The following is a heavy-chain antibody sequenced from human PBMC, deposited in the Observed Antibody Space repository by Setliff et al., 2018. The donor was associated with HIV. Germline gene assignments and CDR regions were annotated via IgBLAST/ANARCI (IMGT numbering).Heavy chain of an antibody. CDR1: GGSINTINYY. Sequence: SETLSPTCLVSGGSINTINYYWGWIRQPPGRGVEWIGSIYYSGTTYYSPSLKTRVTVSVDMSKNHFSLKLTSVTAADTAIYYCARAGPDSSFPDQWGPGTLVTVSS. J-gene: IGHJ5*02. D-gene: IGHD6-19*01. CDR2: IYYSGTT. CDR3: ARAGPDSSFPDQ. V-gene: IGHV4-39*02.